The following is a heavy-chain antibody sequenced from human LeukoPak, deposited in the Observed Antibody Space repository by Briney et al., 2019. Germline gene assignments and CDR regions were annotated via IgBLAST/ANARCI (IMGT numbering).Heavy chain of an antibody. D-gene: IGHD6-13*01. J-gene: IGHJ1*01. V-gene: IGHV1-8*01. CDR2: MNPNSGNT. CDR3: ANSKIAAAGKSAEYFQH. CDR1: GYTFTSYD. Sequence: ASVKVSCKASGYTFTSYDINWVRQATGQGLEWMGWMNPNSGNTGYAQKFQGRVTMTRNTSISTAYMELSSLRSEDTAVYYCANSKIAAAGKSAEYFQHWGQGTLVTVSS.